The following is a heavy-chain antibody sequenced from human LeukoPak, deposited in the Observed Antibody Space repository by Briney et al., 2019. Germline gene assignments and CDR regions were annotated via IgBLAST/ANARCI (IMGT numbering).Heavy chain of an antibody. CDR3: ARDAPEEDYGDYLLVY. V-gene: IGHV1-3*01. J-gene: IGHJ4*02. Sequence: ASVKVSCKASGYTFTSYAMHWVRQAPGQRLEWMGWINAGNGNTKYSQKFQGRVTITRDTSASTAYTELSSLRSEDTAVYYCARDAPEEDYGDYLLVYWGQGTLVTVSS. CDR2: INAGNGNT. D-gene: IGHD4-17*01. CDR1: GYTFTSYA.